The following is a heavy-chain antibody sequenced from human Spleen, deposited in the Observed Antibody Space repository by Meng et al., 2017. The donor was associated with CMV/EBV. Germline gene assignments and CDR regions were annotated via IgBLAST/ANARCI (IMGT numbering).Heavy chain of an antibody. V-gene: IGHV4-39*07. Sequence: SETLSLTCTVSGGSITSSNYYWGWIRQPPGKGLEWIGTIYYSGTTYYNPSLKSRVTVSVDTSRNHFSVKLTSVTAADTAVYYCARDGAIFGVVSPFDSWGQGTLVTVSS. CDR3: ARDGAIFGVVSPFDS. CDR2: IYYSGTT. J-gene: IGHJ4*02. CDR1: GGSITSSNYY. D-gene: IGHD3-3*01.